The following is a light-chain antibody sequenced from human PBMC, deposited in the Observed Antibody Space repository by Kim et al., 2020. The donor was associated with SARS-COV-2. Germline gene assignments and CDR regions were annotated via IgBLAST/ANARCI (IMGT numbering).Light chain of an antibody. J-gene: IGLJ3*02. CDR3: SSYTSSSTLV. CDR2: DVS. Sequence: SPGQSITISCTGTSSDVGGYNYVSWYQQHPGKAPKLMIYDVSNRPSGVSNRFSGSKSGNTASLTISGLQAEDEADYYCSSYTSSSTLVFGGGTQLTV. CDR1: SSDVGGYNY. V-gene: IGLV2-14*03.